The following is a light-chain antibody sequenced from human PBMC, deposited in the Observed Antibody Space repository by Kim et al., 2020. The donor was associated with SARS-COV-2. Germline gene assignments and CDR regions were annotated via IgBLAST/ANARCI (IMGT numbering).Light chain of an antibody. Sequence: SVSPGERATLSCRASQRIGNNLAWYQQKSGQPPRLLIYGASTRATCIPARFSGSGSGTEFTLTISSLQSEDFAVYYCQEYSNWPTFGRGTKVDIK. CDR3: QEYSNWPT. CDR2: GAS. V-gene: IGKV3-15*01. J-gene: IGKJ1*01. CDR1: QRIGNN.